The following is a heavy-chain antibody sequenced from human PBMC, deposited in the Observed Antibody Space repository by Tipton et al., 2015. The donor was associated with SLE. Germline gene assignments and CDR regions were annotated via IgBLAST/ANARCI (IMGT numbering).Heavy chain of an antibody. CDR3: ASSGWPGNY. D-gene: IGHD6-19*01. CDR1: GFTFSSYA. Sequence: SLRLSCAASGFTFSSYAMSWVRQGPGKGLEWVASIRGSGVTTYYAESVKGRFTISRDNPKNTLYLQMNSLRAEDTAVYYCASSGWPGNYWGQGTLVTVSS. J-gene: IGHJ4*02. CDR2: IRGSGVTT. V-gene: IGHV3-23*01.